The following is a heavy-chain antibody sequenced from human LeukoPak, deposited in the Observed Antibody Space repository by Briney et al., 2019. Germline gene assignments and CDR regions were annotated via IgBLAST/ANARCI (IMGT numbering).Heavy chain of an antibody. CDR3: ARAPLPHAFDI. CDR1: GFTVSSNY. Sequence: GGSLRLSCAASGFTVSSNYMSWVRQAPGKGLEWVSVIYSGGSTYYADSVKGRFTISGDNYKNTLYLQMNSLRAEDTAVYYCARAPLPHAFDIWGQGTMVTVSS. J-gene: IGHJ3*02. D-gene: IGHD2-21*02. V-gene: IGHV3-66*01. CDR2: IYSGGST.